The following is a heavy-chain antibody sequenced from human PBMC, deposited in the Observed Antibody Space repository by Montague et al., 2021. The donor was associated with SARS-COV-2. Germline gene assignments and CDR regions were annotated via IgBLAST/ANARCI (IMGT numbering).Heavy chain of an antibody. Sequence: PALVKPTQTLPLTCTFSGFSLSTSGMCVSWIRQPPGKALEWLARIDWADDKYYSTSLKTRLTISKDTSKNQVVLTMTNMDPVDTATYYCARRTYDILTGYDYGMDVWGQGTTVTVSS. CDR1: GFSLSTSGMC. D-gene: IGHD3-9*01. CDR3: ARRTYDILTGYDYGMDV. J-gene: IGHJ6*02. V-gene: IGHV2-70*11. CDR2: IDWADDK.